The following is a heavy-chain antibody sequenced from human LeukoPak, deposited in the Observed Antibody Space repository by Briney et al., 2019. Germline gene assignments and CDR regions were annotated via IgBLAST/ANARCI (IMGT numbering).Heavy chain of an antibody. CDR1: GYTFTGYY. Sequence: ASVKVSCKASGYTFTGYYMHWVRPAPGQGLEWMGIINPSGGSTSYAQKFQGRVTMTRDTSTSTVYMELSSLRSEDTAVYYCARSRRNYYGMDVWGQGTTVTVSS. J-gene: IGHJ6*02. V-gene: IGHV1-46*01. CDR3: ARSRRNYYGMDV. D-gene: IGHD2-2*01. CDR2: INPSGGST.